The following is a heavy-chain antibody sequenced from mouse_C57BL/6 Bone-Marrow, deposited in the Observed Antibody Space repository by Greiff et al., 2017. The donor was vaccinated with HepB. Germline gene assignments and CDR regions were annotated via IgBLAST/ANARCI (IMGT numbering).Heavy chain of an antibody. Sequence: EVKLVESGEGLVKPGGSLKLPCAAPGFTFSSYAMSWVRQTQEKRLEWVAYISSGGDYIYYADTVKGRFTISRDNARNTLYLQMSSLKSEDTAMYYCTRGSLTTVVEGDYWGQGTSVTVSS. D-gene: IGHD1-1*01. V-gene: IGHV5-9-1*02. J-gene: IGHJ4*01. CDR2: ISSGGDYI. CDR1: GFTFSSYA. CDR3: TRGSLTTVVEGDY.